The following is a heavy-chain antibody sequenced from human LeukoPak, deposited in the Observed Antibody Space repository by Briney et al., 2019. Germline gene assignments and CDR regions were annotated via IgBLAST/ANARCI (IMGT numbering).Heavy chain of an antibody. CDR1: GITLSNYG. J-gene: IGHJ2*01. CDR3: AKVGIRISLIVVVFTTADDWYFDL. D-gene: IGHD3-22*01. V-gene: IGHV3-23*01. CDR2: ISDTGGRT. Sequence: PGGSLRLSCAVSGITLSNYGMTWVRQAPGKGLEWVAGISDTGGRTNYADSVKGRFTISRDNSKSTLYLQMDSLRAEDTAVYYCAKVGIRISLIVVVFTTADDWYFDLWGRGTLVTVSS.